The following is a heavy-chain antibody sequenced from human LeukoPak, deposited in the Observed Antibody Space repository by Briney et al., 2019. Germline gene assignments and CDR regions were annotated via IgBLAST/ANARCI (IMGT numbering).Heavy chain of an antibody. Sequence: ASVKVSCKASGYTFTSYYMHWVRQAPGQGLEWMGIINPSGGSTSYAQKFQGRVTMTRDTSTSTVYMELSSLRAEDTAVYYCARDRLWGSSSWYADYWGQGTLVTVSS. CDR2: INPSGGST. CDR3: ARDRLWGSSSWYADY. V-gene: IGHV1-46*01. D-gene: IGHD6-13*01. J-gene: IGHJ4*02. CDR1: GYTFTSYY.